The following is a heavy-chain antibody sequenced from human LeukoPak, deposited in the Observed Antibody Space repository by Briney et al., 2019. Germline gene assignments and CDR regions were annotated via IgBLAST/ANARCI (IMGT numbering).Heavy chain of an antibody. J-gene: IGHJ6*04. D-gene: IGHD3-3*01. Sequence: GGSLRLSCAASGFTFSSYSMNWVRQAPGKGLEWVSYISSSSSTIYYADSVKGRFTISRDNAKNSLYLQMNSLRAEDTAVYYCAKDRARDDFWSGYYQGDVWGKGTTVTVSS. CDR1: GFTFSSYS. CDR2: ISSSSSTI. V-gene: IGHV3-48*01. CDR3: AKDRARDDFWSGYYQGDV.